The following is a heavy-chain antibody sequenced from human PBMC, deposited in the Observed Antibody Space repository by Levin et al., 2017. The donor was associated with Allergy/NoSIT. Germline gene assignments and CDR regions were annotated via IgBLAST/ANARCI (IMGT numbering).Heavy chain of an antibody. CDR2: IVVGSGNT. V-gene: IGHV1-58*01. CDR3: AADPAFYYDSSGPTGCFDL. D-gene: IGHD3-22*01. CDR1: GFTFTSSA. Sequence: SVKVSCKASGFTFTSSAVQWVRQARGQRLEWIGWIVVGSGNTNYAQKFQERVTITRDMSTSTAYMELSSLRSEDTAVYYCAADPAFYYDSSGPTGCFDLWGRGTLVTVSS. J-gene: IGHJ2*01.